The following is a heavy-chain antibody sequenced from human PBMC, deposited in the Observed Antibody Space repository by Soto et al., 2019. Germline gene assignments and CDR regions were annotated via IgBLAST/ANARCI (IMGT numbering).Heavy chain of an antibody. D-gene: IGHD3-10*01. CDR3: ARDPWFGELSNWFDP. V-gene: IGHV1-18*01. CDR1: GYTFTSYG. Sequence: ASVKVSCKASGYTFTSYGISWVRQAPGQGLEWMGWISAYNGNTNYAQKLQGRVTMTTDTSTSTAYMELRSLRSDDTAVYYCARDPWFGELSNWFDPWGQGTLVTVSS. J-gene: IGHJ5*02. CDR2: ISAYNGNT.